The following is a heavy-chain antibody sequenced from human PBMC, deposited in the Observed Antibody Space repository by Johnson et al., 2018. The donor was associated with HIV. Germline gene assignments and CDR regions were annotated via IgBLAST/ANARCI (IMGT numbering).Heavy chain of an antibody. CDR2: ISYDESNK. V-gene: IGHV3-30*18. J-gene: IGHJ3*02. CDR3: ANPTGSDAFDI. Sequence: QVQLVESGGGVVQPGRSLRLSCAASGFTFSDYYMSWIRQAPGKGLEWVAVISYDESNKYYADSLKGRFTISRDNSKNTLYLQMNSLRAEDTAVYYCANPTGSDAFDIWGQGTMVTVSS. CDR1: GFTFSDYY. D-gene: IGHD1-1*01.